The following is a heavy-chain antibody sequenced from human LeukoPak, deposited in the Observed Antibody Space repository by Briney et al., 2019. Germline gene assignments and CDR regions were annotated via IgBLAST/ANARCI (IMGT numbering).Heavy chain of an antibody. CDR1: GGSFSGYY. J-gene: IGHJ6*03. Sequence: PSETLSLTCAVYGGSFSGYYWSWIRQPPGKGLEWIGEINHSGSTNYNPSLKSRVTISVDTSKNQFSLKLSSVTAADTAVYYCARGRFDYYDTSGYYRPREYYYYYYYMDVWGKGTTVTISS. CDR3: ARGRFDYYDTSGYYRPREYYYYYYYMDV. V-gene: IGHV4-34*01. D-gene: IGHD3-22*01. CDR2: INHSGST.